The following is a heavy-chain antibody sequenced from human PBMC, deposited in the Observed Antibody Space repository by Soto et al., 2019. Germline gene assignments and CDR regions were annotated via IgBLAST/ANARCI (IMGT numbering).Heavy chain of an antibody. J-gene: IGHJ5*02. CDR3: ATSRIMITFGGVISNWFDP. V-gene: IGHV4-34*01. CDR1: GGSFSGYY. D-gene: IGHD3-16*02. Sequence: QVQLQQWGAGLLKPSETLSLTCAVYGGSFSGYYWSWIRQPPGKGLEWIGEINHSGSTNYNPSLKSRVTISVDTSKNQFSLKLSSVTAADTAVYYCATSRIMITFGGVISNWFDPWGQGTLVTVSS. CDR2: INHSGST.